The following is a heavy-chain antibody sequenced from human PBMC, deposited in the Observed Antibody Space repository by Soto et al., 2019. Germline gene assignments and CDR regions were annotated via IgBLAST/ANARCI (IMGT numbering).Heavy chain of an antibody. Sequence: PGGSLRLSCVGSGFTFSTYSINWVRQAPGKGLEWVSSISSRSDIYYADSVKGRFTISRDNSKNTLYLQMNSLRAEDTAVYYCAKDSPYSMDYWGQGTLVTVSS. CDR2: ISSRSDI. J-gene: IGHJ4*02. D-gene: IGHD2-15*01. CDR3: AKDSPYSMDY. V-gene: IGHV3-21*01. CDR1: GFTFSTYS.